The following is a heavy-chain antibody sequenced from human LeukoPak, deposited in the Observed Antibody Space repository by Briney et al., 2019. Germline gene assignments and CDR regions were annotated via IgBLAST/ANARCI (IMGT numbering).Heavy chain of an antibody. Sequence: SETLSLTCAVYGGSFSGYYWSWIRQPPGKGLEWIGEINHSGSTNYNPSLKSRVTISVDTSKNQFSLKLSSVTAADTAVYYCARVKTTETTFRRYYYGMDVWGQGTTVTVSS. CDR3: ARVKTTETTFRRYYYGMDV. D-gene: IGHD4-17*01. CDR1: GGSFSGYY. J-gene: IGHJ6*02. V-gene: IGHV4-34*01. CDR2: INHSGST.